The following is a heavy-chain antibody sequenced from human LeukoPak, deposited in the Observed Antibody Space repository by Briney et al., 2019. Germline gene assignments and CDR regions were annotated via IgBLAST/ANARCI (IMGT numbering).Heavy chain of an antibody. J-gene: IGHJ6*02. D-gene: IGHD3-3*01. V-gene: IGHV3-23*01. CDR3: AKDYDYDFWSGTVIYGMDV. CDR2: ISSSGGGT. Sequence: QPGGSLRLSCAASGFTFSSYAMSWVRQAPGKGLEWVSAISSSGGGTYYADSVKGRFTISRDNSKNTLYLQMNSLRAEDTAVYYCAKDYDYDFWSGTVIYGMDVWGQGTTVTVSS. CDR1: GFTFSSYA.